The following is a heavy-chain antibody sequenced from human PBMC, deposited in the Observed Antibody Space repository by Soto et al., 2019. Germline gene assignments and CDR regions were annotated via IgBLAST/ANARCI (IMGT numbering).Heavy chain of an antibody. CDR1: GYSISSGGYS. CDR2: IYHPGSP. V-gene: IGHV4-30-2*01. Sequence: QLQLQESGSRLVKPSQTLSLTCAVSGYSISSGGYSWSWIRQTPEKGLEWIGYIYHPGSPYYNPSLQSRVTISLDTSKNQFSLNLTSVTAADTAVYYCAKRGATRGFGAFEVWGHGTMVTVSS. D-gene: IGHD3-10*01. J-gene: IGHJ3*01. CDR3: AKRGATRGFGAFEV.